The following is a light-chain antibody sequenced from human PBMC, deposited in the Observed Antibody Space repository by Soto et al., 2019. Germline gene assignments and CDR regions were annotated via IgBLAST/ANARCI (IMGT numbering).Light chain of an antibody. CDR3: LLFYGDGVV. V-gene: IGLV7-43*01. J-gene: IGLJ2*01. Sequence: QAVGTQEPSLTVSPGGTVTLTCASSTGAVTSGYYPNWFQQRPGQPPRALIYSTTYKHPWTPARFSGSLVGGKAALTLSGAQPEDEAEYYCLLFYGDGVVFGGGTKLTVL. CDR2: STT. CDR1: TGAVTSGYY.